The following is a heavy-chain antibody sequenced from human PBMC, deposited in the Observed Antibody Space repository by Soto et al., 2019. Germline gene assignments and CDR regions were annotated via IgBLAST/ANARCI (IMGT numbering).Heavy chain of an antibody. V-gene: IGHV4-39*01. Sequence: QLQLQESGPGLVKPSETLSLTCTVSGGSFSSSAYYWGWIRQPPGKGLEWIGSFYSSGSTHYNPSLQSRLTISVDTSKNQFSLKLNSVTAADTAVYYCASCSGAAFYGLDVWGQGTTVTVSS. J-gene: IGHJ6*02. CDR2: FYSSGST. CDR1: GGSFSSSAYY. D-gene: IGHD2-15*01. CDR3: ASCSGAAFYGLDV.